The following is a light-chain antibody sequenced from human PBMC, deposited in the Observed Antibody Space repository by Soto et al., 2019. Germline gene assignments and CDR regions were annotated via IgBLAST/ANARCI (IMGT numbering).Light chain of an antibody. J-gene: IGKJ5*01. CDR1: QSVLYSSNNKNY. V-gene: IGKV4-1*01. CDR3: QQHGSSPIT. CDR2: WAS. Sequence: DIVMTQSPDSLAVSLGERATINCKSSQSVLYSSNNKNYLAWYQQKVGQPPKLLIYWASTRESGVPDRFSGSGSGTDFTLTISRLEPEDFAVYYCQQHGSSPITFGQGTRLEIK.